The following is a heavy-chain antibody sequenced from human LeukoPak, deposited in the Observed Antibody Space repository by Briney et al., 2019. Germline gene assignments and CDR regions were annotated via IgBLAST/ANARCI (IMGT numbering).Heavy chain of an antibody. J-gene: IGHJ4*02. Sequence: SETLSLTCTVSGGSISSSSYYWGWIRQPPGMGLEWIVSIYYSGTTYYNPSLKSRVTISVNTSKNQFSLNLSSVTAADTAVYYCARLYYDSSGYYQICYFDYWGQGTLVTVSS. D-gene: IGHD3-22*01. CDR3: ARLYYDSSGYYQICYFDY. V-gene: IGHV4-39*01. CDR1: GGSISSSSYY. CDR2: IYYSGTT.